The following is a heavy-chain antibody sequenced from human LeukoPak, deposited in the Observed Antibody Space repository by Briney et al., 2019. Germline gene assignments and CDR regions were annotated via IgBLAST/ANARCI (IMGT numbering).Heavy chain of an antibody. Sequence: GGSLRLSCAASGFTFSSHWMSWVRQAPGKGLEWVANIREDGSLQYYVDSVEGRFTISRDNARKSVFLQMNTLRVDDTAVYYCTRVSGAYDVSDYWGQEALVTVSS. CDR3: TRVSGAYDVSDY. CDR1: GFTFSSHW. V-gene: IGHV3-7*03. CDR2: IREDGSLQ. D-gene: IGHD3-3*01. J-gene: IGHJ4*02.